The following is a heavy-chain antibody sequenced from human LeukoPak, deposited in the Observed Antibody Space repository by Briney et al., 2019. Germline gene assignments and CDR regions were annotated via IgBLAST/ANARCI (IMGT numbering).Heavy chain of an antibody. CDR3: TTPRIAVAGTHDY. D-gene: IGHD6-19*01. CDR2: IRSKANSYAT. Sequence: GGSLRLSCAASGFTFSGSAMHWVRQASGKGLEWVGRIRSKANSYATAYAASVKGRFTISRDDSKNTAYLQMNSLKTEDTAVYYCTTPRIAVAGTHDYWGRGTLVTVSS. CDR1: GFTFSGSA. V-gene: IGHV3-73*01. J-gene: IGHJ4*02.